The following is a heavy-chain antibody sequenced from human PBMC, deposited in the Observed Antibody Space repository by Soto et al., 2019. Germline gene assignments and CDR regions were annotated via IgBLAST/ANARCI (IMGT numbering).Heavy chain of an antibody. D-gene: IGHD3-3*01. Sequence: QMPLVQSGPEVKKPGTSVKVSCKASGFTLTSADVQWVRQTRGQRLEWIGWIVGGSGSTNYAQQFQGRLAITRDRSTSTVYMELSSLRYEDTAVYYCAADWSNRPFDFWGQGTLVTVSS. CDR3: AADWSNRPFDF. CDR2: IVGGSGST. V-gene: IGHV1-58*01. J-gene: IGHJ4*02. CDR1: GFTLTSAD.